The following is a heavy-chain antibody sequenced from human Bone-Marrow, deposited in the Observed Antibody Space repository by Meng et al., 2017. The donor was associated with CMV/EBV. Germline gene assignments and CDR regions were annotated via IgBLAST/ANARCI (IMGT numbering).Heavy chain of an antibody. D-gene: IGHD6-19*01. V-gene: IGHV1-2*02. CDR2: INPNPDT. CDR1: GYTLTDYY. J-gene: IGHJ4*02. Sequence: GQLVQSGAEMKKPCASVKVSCKASGYTLTDYYIHWWRQAPGQWLEWMGWINPNPDTNYAQNFQGRVTMTRDMSINTAYMELSRLTSGDTAVYYCARSSGWSRFDYWGQGTLVTVSS. CDR3: ARSSGWSRFDY.